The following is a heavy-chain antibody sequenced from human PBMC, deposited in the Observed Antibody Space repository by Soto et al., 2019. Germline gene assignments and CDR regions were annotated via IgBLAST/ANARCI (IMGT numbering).Heavy chain of an antibody. CDR3: VRQYCSGTSCYWYFDF. CDR2: INPDTGST. CDR1: GYQFTGSY. V-gene: IGHV1-46*01. D-gene: IGHD2-2*01. J-gene: IGHJ4*02. Sequence: QVRLVQSGAEVQRPGASLNISCQATGYQFTGSYLHWVRRAPGHGLQWMGMINPDTGSTTYAETFQGRVAMSTDRSAGTVYLGLGSLRSDDTATYYCVRQYCSGTSCYWYFDFWGQGTLVTVSS.